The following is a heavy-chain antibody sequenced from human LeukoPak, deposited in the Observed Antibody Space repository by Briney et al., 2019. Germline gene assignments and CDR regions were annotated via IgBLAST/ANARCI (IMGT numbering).Heavy chain of an antibody. CDR2: IKSKTDGGTT. D-gene: IGHD3-22*01. J-gene: IGHJ4*02. V-gene: IGHV3-15*07. CDR1: GFTFTNAW. CDR3: TTDVTTMIVVERDY. Sequence: IPGGSLRLSCAASGFTFTNAWMNWVRQAPGKGLEWVGRIKSKTDGGTTDYAAPVKGRFTISRDDSKNTLYLQMNSLKTEDTAVYYCTTDVTTMIVVERDYWGQGTLVTVSS.